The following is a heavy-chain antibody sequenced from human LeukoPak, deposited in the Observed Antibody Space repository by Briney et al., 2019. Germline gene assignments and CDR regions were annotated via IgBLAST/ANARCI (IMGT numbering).Heavy chain of an antibody. J-gene: IGHJ4*02. Sequence: GGSLRLSCAASGFTFSSYHRNWVRQAPGKGLEWVSSIDSSGGYMFYADSVKGRFIISRDNAKDSLYLQMNSLRVEDTAVYYCLRGDRRDYWGQGTLVTVSS. CDR2: IDSSGGYM. CDR3: LRGDRRDY. CDR1: GFTFSSYH. V-gene: IGHV3-21*06.